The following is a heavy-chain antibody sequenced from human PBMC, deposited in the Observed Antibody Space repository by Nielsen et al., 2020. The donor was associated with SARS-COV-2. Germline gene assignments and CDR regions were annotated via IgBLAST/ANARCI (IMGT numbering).Heavy chain of an antibody. Sequence: WIRQPPGKGLEWVSGINWNGGSTGYADSVKGRFTISRDNSKYTLYLQMNSLRAEDTAVYYCARAAGYCSGGSCYSGGWFDPWGQGTLVTVSS. J-gene: IGHJ5*02. D-gene: IGHD2-15*01. CDR2: INWNGGST. CDR3: ARAAGYCSGGSCYSGGWFDP. V-gene: IGHV3-20*03.